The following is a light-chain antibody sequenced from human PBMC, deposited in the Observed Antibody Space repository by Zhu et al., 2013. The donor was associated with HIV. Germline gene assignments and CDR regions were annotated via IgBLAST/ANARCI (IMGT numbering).Light chain of an antibody. Sequence: DIVMTQSPLSLPVTPGEPASISCRSSQSLLHSNGYNYLDWYLQKPGQSPQLLIYLGSNQASGVPDRFSGSGSGTDFTLKISRVEAEDVGVYFCMQTLETQLTFGGGTRVEI. J-gene: IGKJ4*01. CDR2: LGS. CDR3: MQTLETQLT. V-gene: IGKV2-28*01. CDR1: QSLLHSNGYNY.